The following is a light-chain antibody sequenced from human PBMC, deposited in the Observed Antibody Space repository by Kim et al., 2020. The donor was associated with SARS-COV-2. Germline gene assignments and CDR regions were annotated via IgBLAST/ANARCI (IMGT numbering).Light chain of an antibody. CDR1: QSVSSW. CDR3: QQYTTFS. Sequence: DIQMTQSPSTLSAFVGDRVTITCRASQSVSSWLAWYQQKPGKAPKLLIYKASNLESGVPSRFSGSGSGTEFTLTISSLQPDDFATYYCQQYTTFSFGQGTKLEIK. V-gene: IGKV1-5*03. J-gene: IGKJ2*01. CDR2: KAS.